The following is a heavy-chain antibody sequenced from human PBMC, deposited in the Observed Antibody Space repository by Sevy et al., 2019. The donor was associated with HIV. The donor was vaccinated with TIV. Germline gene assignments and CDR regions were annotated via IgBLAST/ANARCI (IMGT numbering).Heavy chain of an antibody. V-gene: IGHV3-21*01. CDR3: ARDSSGSYYKFDYYFDY. CDR1: GFTFSSYS. J-gene: IGHJ4*02. D-gene: IGHD3-10*01. Sequence: GGSLRLSCAASGFTFSSYSMNWVRQAPGKGLEWVSSISSSSYIYYADSVKGRFTITRDYAKNSLYLQMNSLRAEDTALYYCARDSSGSYYKFDYYFDYWGQGTLVTVSS. CDR2: ISSSSYI.